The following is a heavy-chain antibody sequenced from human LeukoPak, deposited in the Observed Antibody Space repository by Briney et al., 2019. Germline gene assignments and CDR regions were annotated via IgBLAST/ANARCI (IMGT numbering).Heavy chain of an antibody. Sequence: PGGSLRLSCAASGFTFISYGMHWVRQAPGKGLEWVAFIWYDGNNKYYTDSVKGRFTISRDNSRNTLYLQMNSLRAEDTAVYYCSASFTPMEVDYWGQGTLVTVSS. CDR1: GFTFISYG. V-gene: IGHV3-30*02. D-gene: IGHD3-10*01. J-gene: IGHJ4*02. CDR3: SASFTPMEVDY. CDR2: IWYDGNNK.